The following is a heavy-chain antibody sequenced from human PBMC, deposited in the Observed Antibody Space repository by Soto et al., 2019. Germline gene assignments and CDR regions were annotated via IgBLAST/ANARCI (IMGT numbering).Heavy chain of an antibody. J-gene: IGHJ4*02. Sequence: QVQLVQSGAEVKTPGSSVRVSCKTAGRTFLISAIAWVRQAPGQGLEWMGGIIPILGTIHIAQNFQGRVNFTADRSTSTAYMDPSSLRSQDTATSFCTRGNDWELPSNHCDFDYWGQGSQVIVSS. CDR2: IIPILGTI. CDR3: TRGNDWELPSNHCDFDY. D-gene: IGHD1-26*01. V-gene: IGHV1-69*06. CDR1: GRTFLISA.